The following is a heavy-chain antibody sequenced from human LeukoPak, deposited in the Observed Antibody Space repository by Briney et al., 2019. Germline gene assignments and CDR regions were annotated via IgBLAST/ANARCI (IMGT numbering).Heavy chain of an antibody. D-gene: IGHD2-21*01. CDR1: GYSISSGYY. CDR3: ARGRGDPKRGYPLDYYYYMDV. J-gene: IGHJ6*03. Sequence: TSETLSLTCTVSGYSISSGYYWGWIRQPPGKGLEWIGSIYHSGSTYYNPSLKSRVTISVDTSKDQFSLKLSSVTAADTAVYYCARGRGDPKRGYPLDYYYYMDVWGKGTTVTVSS. V-gene: IGHV4-38-2*02. CDR2: IYHSGST.